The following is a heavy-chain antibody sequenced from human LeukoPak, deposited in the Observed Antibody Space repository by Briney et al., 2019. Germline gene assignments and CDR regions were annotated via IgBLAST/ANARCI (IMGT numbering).Heavy chain of an antibody. CDR2: IKQDGSEK. D-gene: IGHD3-3*01. Sequence: PGGTLRLSCAASGFTFNKYAMSWVRQSPGKGLEWVANIKQDGSEKYYVDSVKGRFTISRDNAKNSLYLQMNSLRAEDTAVYYCAKEYYDFWSGYPHDYWGQGTLVTVSS. V-gene: IGHV3-7*03. CDR1: GFTFNKYA. CDR3: AKEYYDFWSGYPHDY. J-gene: IGHJ4*02.